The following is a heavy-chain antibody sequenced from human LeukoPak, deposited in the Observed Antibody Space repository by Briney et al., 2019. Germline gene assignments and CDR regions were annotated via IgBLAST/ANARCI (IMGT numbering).Heavy chain of an antibody. CDR2: IKQDGSEK. Sequence: PGGSLRLSCAASGFTFSSYWMSWVRQAPGKGLEWVANIKQDGSEKYYVDSVKGRFTISRDNAKNSLYLQMNSLRAEDTAVYYCARANAIHYDFWSGYSGLFDYWGQGTLVTVSS. CDR3: ARANAIHYDFWSGYSGLFDY. CDR1: GFTFSSYW. V-gene: IGHV3-7*01. D-gene: IGHD3-3*01. J-gene: IGHJ4*02.